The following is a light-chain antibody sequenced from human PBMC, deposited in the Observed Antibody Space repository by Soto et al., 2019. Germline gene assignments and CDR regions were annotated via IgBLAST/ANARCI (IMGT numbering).Light chain of an antibody. CDR3: QQYSKWPYT. CDR1: QGIGNS. J-gene: IGKJ2*01. CDR2: TAS. Sequence: DIQMTQSPSSLSASVGDRVTITCRASQGIGNSLAWYQQKPGKVPKVLIYTASTLHSGVPSRFSGSGSGTDFTLTINSLQSEDFAIYFCQQYSKWPYTFGQGTKLEIK. V-gene: IGKV1-27*01.